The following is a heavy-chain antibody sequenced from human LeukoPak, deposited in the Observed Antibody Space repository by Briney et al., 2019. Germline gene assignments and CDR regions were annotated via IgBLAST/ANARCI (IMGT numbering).Heavy chain of an antibody. Sequence: ASVKVSCKASGYTFTSYGISWVRQAPGQGLEWMGWISAYNGNTNYAQKLQGRVTMTTDTSTSTAYMELRSLRSDDTAVYYCARDPAKSGWYVGVENEIDYWGQGTLVTVSS. J-gene: IGHJ4*02. V-gene: IGHV1-18*01. CDR3: ARDPAKSGWYVGVENEIDY. D-gene: IGHD6-19*01. CDR2: ISAYNGNT. CDR1: GYTFTSYG.